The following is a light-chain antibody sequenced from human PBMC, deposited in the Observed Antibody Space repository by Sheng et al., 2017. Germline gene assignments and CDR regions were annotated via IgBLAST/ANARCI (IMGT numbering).Light chain of an antibody. J-gene: IGLJ3*02. V-gene: IGLV3-25*03. CDR2: KDN. Sequence: SYELTQPHSVSVSPGQTARITCSGDALPKQHAYWYQQKPGQAPVVVIYKDNERPSGIPERFSGSSSGTTVTLTISGVQAEDEADYYCQSADNSDTYYWVFGGGTKLTVL. CDR1: ALPKQH. CDR3: QSADNSDTYYWV.